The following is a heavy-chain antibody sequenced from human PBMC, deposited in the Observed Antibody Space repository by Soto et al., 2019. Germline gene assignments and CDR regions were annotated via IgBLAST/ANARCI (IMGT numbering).Heavy chain of an antibody. J-gene: IGHJ4*02. CDR1: GFTFSSYG. CDR2: IWYDGSNK. Sequence: GGSLRLSCAASGFTFSSYGMHWVRQAPGKGLEWVAVIWYDGSNKYYADSVKGRFTISRDNSKNTLYLQMNSLRAEDTAVYYCARDLSYYDILTGRSLDYWGQGTLVTVSS. CDR3: ARDLSYYDILTGRSLDY. V-gene: IGHV3-33*01. D-gene: IGHD3-9*01.